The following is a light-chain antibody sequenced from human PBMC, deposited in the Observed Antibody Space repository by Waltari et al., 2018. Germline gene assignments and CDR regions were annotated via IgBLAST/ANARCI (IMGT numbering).Light chain of an antibody. CDR2: RRE. J-gene: IGLJ3*02. CDR1: ASNIGNNV. CDR3: AAWDDSLNGRWV. Sequence: QSVLTQPPSASGTPGQGVTISCSGGASNIGNNVVNWYQQVPGKAPKLLIFRRERRPAGVPDRFSGSKSGTSASWAISGLQSEDEADYYCAAWDDSLNGRWVFGGGTKVTVL. V-gene: IGLV1-44*01.